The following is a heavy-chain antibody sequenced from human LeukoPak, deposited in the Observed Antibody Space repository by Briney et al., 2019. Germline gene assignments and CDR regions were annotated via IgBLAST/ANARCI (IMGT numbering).Heavy chain of an antibody. CDR1: GFTFSSYA. CDR3: AKDGRSNYYGSGVYYMDV. J-gene: IGHJ6*03. V-gene: IGHV3-30*04. D-gene: IGHD3-10*01. CDR2: ISYDGSNK. Sequence: GGSLRLSCAASGFTFSSYAMHWVRQAPGKGLEWVAVISYDGSNKYYADSVKGRFTISRDNSKNTLYLQMNSLRAEDTAVYYCAKDGRSNYYGSGVYYMDVWGKGTTVTISS.